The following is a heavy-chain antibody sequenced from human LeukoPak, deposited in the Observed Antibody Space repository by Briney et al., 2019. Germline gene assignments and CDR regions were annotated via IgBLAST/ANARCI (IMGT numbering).Heavy chain of an antibody. V-gene: IGHV3-21*01. CDR1: GFTFSSYS. CDR2: ISSSSNFI. J-gene: IGHJ3*02. D-gene: IGHD4-17*01. Sequence: GGSLRLSCAASGFTFSSYSMSWVRQAPGKGLEWVSSISSSSNFIYYADSVKGRFTISRDNAKNSLYLQMNSLRAEDTAVYYCARAISDYDASDIWGQGTMVTVSS. CDR3: ARAISDYDASDI.